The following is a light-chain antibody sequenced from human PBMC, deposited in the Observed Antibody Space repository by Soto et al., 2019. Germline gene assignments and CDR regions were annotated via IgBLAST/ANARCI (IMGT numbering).Light chain of an antibody. CDR1: STNVGSYNF. Sequence: QSALTQPRSVSGSPGQSVTISCTGTSTNVGSYNFVSWYQQHPGKAPKFMIYDVSRRPSGVPDRFSGSRSGNTASLTISGLQAEDEADYSCCSYSGSYTWIFGGGTKLTVL. CDR3: CSYSGSYTWI. CDR2: DVS. J-gene: IGLJ2*01. V-gene: IGLV2-11*01.